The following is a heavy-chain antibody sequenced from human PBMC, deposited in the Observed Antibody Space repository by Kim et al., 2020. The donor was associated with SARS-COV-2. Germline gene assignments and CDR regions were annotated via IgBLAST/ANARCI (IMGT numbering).Heavy chain of an antibody. J-gene: IGHJ4*02. CDR3: ARVVHGNNTFYY. D-gene: IGHD1-1*01. Sequence: GGSLRLSCVTYGFTFSDSWMSWVRQAPGNGLVWVSHINTDGRDTSYADSVKGRFTIFRDNAKNTLYLQMNSLRAEDTALYYCARVVHGNNTFYYLCPRTL. CDR2: INTDGRDT. V-gene: IGHV3-74*01. CDR1: GFTFSDSW.